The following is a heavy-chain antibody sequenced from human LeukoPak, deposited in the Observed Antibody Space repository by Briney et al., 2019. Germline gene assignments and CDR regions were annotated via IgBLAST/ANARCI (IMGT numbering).Heavy chain of an antibody. J-gene: IGHJ4*02. D-gene: IGHD5-24*01. Sequence: TSETLSLTCTVSGGSINNYYWSWTRQSPEKGLEWIGYIHDSGSTNYNPSLKSRVTISVDTSKNQFSLKLSSVTAADTAVYYCVRLDAAAGRYLQFYYWGQGTLVTVSS. CDR2: IHDSGST. V-gene: IGHV4-59*08. CDR3: VRLDAAAGRYLQFYY. CDR1: GGSINNYY.